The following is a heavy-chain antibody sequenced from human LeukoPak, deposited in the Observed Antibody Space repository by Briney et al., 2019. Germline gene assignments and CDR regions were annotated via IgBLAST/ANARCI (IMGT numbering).Heavy chain of an antibody. V-gene: IGHV3-74*01. CDR1: GFTFSKAW. J-gene: IGHJ4*02. Sequence: GGSLRLSCVVSGFTFSKAWMSSGRQAPGKGLVWVSRINSDGSSTSYADSVKGRFTISRDYAKNTLYLQMNSLKTEVTAVYYCIPITSSSRGHWGQGTLVTVSS. D-gene: IGHD6-13*01. CDR3: IPITSSSRGH. CDR2: INSDGSST.